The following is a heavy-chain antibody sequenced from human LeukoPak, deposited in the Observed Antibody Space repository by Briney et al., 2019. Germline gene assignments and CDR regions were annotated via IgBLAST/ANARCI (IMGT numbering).Heavy chain of an antibody. V-gene: IGHV4-59*12. CDR3: ARLTKNDSGSYRFGKKKRGYMDV. D-gene: IGHD3-10*01. CDR1: GGSISSYY. J-gene: IGHJ6*03. CDR2: IYYSGST. Sequence: SETLSLTCTVSGGSISSYYWSWIRQPPGKGLEWIGYIYYSGSTNYNPSLKSRVTISVDTSKNQFSLKLSSVTAADTAVYYCARLTKNDSGSYRFGKKKRGYMDVWGKGTTVTISS.